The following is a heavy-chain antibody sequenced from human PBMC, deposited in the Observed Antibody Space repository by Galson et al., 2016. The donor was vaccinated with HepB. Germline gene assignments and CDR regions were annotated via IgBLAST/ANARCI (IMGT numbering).Heavy chain of an antibody. Sequence: SLRLSCAASGFTLSDYTMNWFRQAPGKGLEWVGFISRNSYGGTTEYAASVTGRFTISRDDSKGIGYLQMNSLRSEDTAVYYCCRDRVAPLRPGYYYGMDVWGQGTTVTVSS. V-gene: IGHV3-49*03. CDR3: CRDRVAPLRPGYYYGMDV. CDR2: ISRNSYGGTT. J-gene: IGHJ6*02. D-gene: IGHD2-15*01. CDR1: GFTLSDYT.